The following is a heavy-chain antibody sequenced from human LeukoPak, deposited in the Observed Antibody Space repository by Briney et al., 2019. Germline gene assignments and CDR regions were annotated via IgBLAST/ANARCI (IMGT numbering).Heavy chain of an antibody. D-gene: IGHD3-22*01. CDR2: ISGSGGST. CDR1: GFTFSSYA. Sequence: GGSLRLSCAASGFTFSSYAMSWVRQAPGKGLEWVSAISGSGGSTYYADSVKGRFTISRDNSKNTLYLQVNSLRAEDTAVYYCAKDYYDRSGYYPQYFQHWGQGTLVTVSS. J-gene: IGHJ1*01. CDR3: AKDYYDRSGYYPQYFQH. V-gene: IGHV3-23*01.